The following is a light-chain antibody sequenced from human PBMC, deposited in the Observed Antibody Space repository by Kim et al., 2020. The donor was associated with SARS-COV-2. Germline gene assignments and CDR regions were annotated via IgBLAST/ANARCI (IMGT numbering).Light chain of an antibody. V-gene: IGLV1-51*01. CDR2: DNN. CDR1: SSSIGNNY. CDR3: GTWDSSLSAGV. J-gene: IGLJ2*01. Sequence: KLTIYCCGSSSSIGNNYVSWYQQVPGTAPKLLIYDNNKRPSGIPDRFSGSKSGTSATLGITGLQTGDEADYYCGTWDSSLSAGVFGGGTQLTVL.